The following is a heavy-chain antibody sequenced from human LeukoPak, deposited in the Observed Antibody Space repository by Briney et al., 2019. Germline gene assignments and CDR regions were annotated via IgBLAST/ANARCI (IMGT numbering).Heavy chain of an antibody. Sequence: PSETLSLTCAVYGGSFSGYCWSWIRQPPGKGLEWIGEINHSGSTNYNPSLKSRVTISVDTSKNQFSLKLRSVTAADTAVYYCARELNYYDSSGYSPFDYWGQGTLVTVSS. V-gene: IGHV4-34*01. CDR1: GGSFSGYC. CDR2: INHSGST. CDR3: ARELNYYDSSGYSPFDY. D-gene: IGHD3-22*01. J-gene: IGHJ4*02.